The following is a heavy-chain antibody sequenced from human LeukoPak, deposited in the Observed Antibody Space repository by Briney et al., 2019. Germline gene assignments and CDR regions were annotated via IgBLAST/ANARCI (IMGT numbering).Heavy chain of an antibody. CDR3: ARAAVAEPYYYYGMDV. V-gene: IGHV3-21*01. CDR1: GFTFSSYS. J-gene: IGHJ6*04. Sequence: PGGSLSLSCAASGFTFSSYSMNWVRQAPGKGLEWVSSMSSSSSYIYYADSVKGRFTISRDNAKNSLYLQMNSLRAEDTAVYYCARAAVAEPYYYYGMDVWGKGTTVTVSS. CDR2: MSSSSSYI. D-gene: IGHD6-19*01.